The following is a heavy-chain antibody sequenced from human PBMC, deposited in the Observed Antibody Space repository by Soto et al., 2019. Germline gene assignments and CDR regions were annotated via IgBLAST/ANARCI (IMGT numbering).Heavy chain of an antibody. CDR2: IIPIFGTA. Sequence: AAVKFSCKASGGTFSSYAISWVRQAPGQGLEWMGGIIPIFGTANYAQKFQGRVTITADESTSTAYMELSSLRSEDTAVYYCAREPGIAAAGTSYGMDVWGQGTTVTVSS. V-gene: IGHV1-69*13. J-gene: IGHJ6*02. CDR3: AREPGIAAAGTSYGMDV. CDR1: GGTFSSYA. D-gene: IGHD6-13*01.